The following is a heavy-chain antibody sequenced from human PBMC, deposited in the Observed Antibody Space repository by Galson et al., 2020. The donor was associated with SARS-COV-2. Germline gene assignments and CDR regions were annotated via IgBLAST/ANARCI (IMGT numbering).Heavy chain of an antibody. CDR2: MNYNSGNT. J-gene: IGHJ4*02. Sequence: GESLKISCKASGYRFTSNDISWVRQATGQGLEWMGWMNYNSGNTCYAQKLQGRVTMTRNTSISTAYMELSSLTSEDTAVYYCARGRQWQIHWSDYWGQGTLVTVSS. V-gene: IGHV1-8*02. D-gene: IGHD6-19*01. CDR3: ARGRQWQIHWSDY. CDR1: GYRFTSND.